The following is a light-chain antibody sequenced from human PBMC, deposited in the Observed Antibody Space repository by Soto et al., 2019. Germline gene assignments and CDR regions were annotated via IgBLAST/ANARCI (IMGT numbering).Light chain of an antibody. Sequence: DIVLTQSPGTLSLSPGVRATLSCSASQSVSSSNFAWYQQKPGQAPRLLIYGASSRATGFPDRFSGSESGTDFTLTISRLEPEDFAVYYCQQYGSPPLTFGGGTKLEIK. J-gene: IGKJ4*01. CDR3: QQYGSPPLT. V-gene: IGKV3-20*01. CDR2: GAS. CDR1: QSVSSSN.